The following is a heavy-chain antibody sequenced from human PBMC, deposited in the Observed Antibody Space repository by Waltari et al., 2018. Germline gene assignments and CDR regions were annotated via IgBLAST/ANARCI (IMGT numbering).Heavy chain of an antibody. D-gene: IGHD3-10*01. J-gene: IGHJ5*02. CDR3: ARDLFTMVQGVINWFDP. V-gene: IGHV4-39*07. Sequence: QLQLQESGPGLVKPSETLSLTCTVSGGSISSSSYYWGWIRPPPGKGLEWIGSIYYSGSTYYNPSLKSRVTISVDTSKNQFSLKLSSVTAADTAVYYCARDLFTMVQGVINWFDPWGQGTLVTVSS. CDR1: GGSISSSSYY. CDR2: IYYSGST.